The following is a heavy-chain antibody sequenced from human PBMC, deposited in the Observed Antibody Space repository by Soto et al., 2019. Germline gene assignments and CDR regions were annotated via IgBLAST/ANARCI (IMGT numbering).Heavy chain of an antibody. V-gene: IGHV3-23*01. J-gene: IGHJ4*02. CDR2: ISGSGADT. D-gene: IGHD3-16*01. Sequence: PVGSLRLSCASSVFAFSSYVLSCVRRAPGKGLEWVSAISGSGADTYYADSVKGRFTISRDNSKNTLYLQMNSLRAEDTAVFYCAKRRGEGYFEYWGQGTLGTVSS. CDR1: VFAFSSYV. CDR3: AKRRGEGYFEY.